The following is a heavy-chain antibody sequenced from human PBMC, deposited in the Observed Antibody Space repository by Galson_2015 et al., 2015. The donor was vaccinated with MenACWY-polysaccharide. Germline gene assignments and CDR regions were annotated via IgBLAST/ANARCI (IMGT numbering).Heavy chain of an antibody. V-gene: IGHV1-8*01. CDR1: GYTFTSLD. CDR2: MNPKSGYA. Sequence: SVKVSCKASGYTFTSLDINWVRQATGQGLEWMGWMNPKSGYAGYAQKVQGRVTMTRDTSISTAYMELSSLRSEDTAVYYCARVNRDIDYWGQGTLVTVSS. J-gene: IGHJ4*02. D-gene: IGHD3-16*02. CDR3: ARVNRDIDY.